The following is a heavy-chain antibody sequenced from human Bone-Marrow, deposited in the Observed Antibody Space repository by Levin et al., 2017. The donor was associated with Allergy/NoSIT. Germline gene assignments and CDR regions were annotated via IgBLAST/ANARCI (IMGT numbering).Heavy chain of an antibody. CDR3: ARGGTAVDY. CDR1: GFTVSSNY. J-gene: IGHJ4*02. V-gene: IGHV3-66*01. CDR2: IYSGGST. D-gene: IGHD2-21*02. Sequence: GESLKISCAASGFTVSSNYMSWVRQAPGKGLEWVSVIYSGGSTYYADSVKGRFTISRDNSKNTLYLQMNSLRAEDTAVYYCARGGTAVDYWGQGTLVTVSS.